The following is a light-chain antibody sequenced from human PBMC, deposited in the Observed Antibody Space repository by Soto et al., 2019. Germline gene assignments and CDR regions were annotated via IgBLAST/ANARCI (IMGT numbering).Light chain of an antibody. V-gene: IGLV2-14*03. CDR1: SSDVGDYNY. CDR3: CSYTASDLWV. Sequence: QSALTQPASVSASPGQSITISCTGTSSDVGDYNYVSWYQQVPGKAPKLMISAVTQRPSGVPDRFSGSKSGNTASLTISGLQADDEADYFCCSYTASDLWVFGGGTKLTVL. CDR2: AVT. J-gene: IGLJ3*02.